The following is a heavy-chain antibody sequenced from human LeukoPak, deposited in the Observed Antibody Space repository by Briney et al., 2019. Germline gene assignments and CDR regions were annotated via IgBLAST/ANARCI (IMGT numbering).Heavy chain of an antibody. CDR2: INHSGST. D-gene: IGHD4-11*01. V-gene: IGHV4-34*01. CDR3: ARGMTTVNRRWFDP. J-gene: IGHJ5*02. CDR1: GESISGFY. Sequence: PSEALSLTCTVSGESISGFYWTWIRQPPGKGLEWIGEINHSGSTNYNPSLKSRVTISVDTSKNQFSLKLSSVTAADTAVYYCARGMTTVNRRWFDPWGQGTLVTVSS.